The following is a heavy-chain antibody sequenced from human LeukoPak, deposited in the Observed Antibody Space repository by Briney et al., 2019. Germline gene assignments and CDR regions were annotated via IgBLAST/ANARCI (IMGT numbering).Heavy chain of an antibody. V-gene: IGHV1-69*02. CDR2: IIPILGIA. J-gene: IGHJ4*02. Sequence: SVKVSCKASGGTFSSYTTSWVRQAPGQGLEWMGRIIPILGIANYAQKFQGRVTITADKSTSTAYMELSSLRSEDTAVYYCAMGVVVPEYYFDYWGQGTLVTVSS. CDR1: GGTFSSYT. D-gene: IGHD2-2*01. CDR3: AMGVVVPEYYFDY.